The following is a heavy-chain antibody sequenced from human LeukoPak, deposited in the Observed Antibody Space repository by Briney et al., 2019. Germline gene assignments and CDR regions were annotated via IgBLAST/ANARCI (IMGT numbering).Heavy chain of an antibody. Sequence: SETLPHTRAVSGGSINSAGYSWSWIRQPPGKGLEWMVYIYHSGSTYYNPPLKSRVTMSLDRSKNHFSLKLNSVTAADTAIYYCARGSGTFDFWGQGMLLTVSS. D-gene: IGHD3-10*01. CDR2: IYHSGST. CDR3: ARGSGTFDF. J-gene: IGHJ4*02. V-gene: IGHV4-30-2*01. CDR1: GGSINSAGYS.